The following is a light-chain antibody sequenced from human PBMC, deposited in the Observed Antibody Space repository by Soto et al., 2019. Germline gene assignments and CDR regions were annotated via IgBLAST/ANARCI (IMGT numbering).Light chain of an antibody. CDR2: GPS. V-gene: IGKV3-20*01. CDR3: QQYGTSPPIT. CDR1: QRVTSNS. Sequence: EIVLTQSPGTLSLSPGERATLSCRASQRVTSNSLAWYQQKSGQAPRLVSYGPSYRATGIPERFSGSGSGTDFTLTISRLEPDDFAVYFCQQYGTSPPITFGQGTRLEIK. J-gene: IGKJ5*01.